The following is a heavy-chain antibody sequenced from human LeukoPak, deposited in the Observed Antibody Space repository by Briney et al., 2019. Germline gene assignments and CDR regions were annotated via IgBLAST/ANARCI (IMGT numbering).Heavy chain of an antibody. CDR2: TYYSGST. V-gene: IGHV4-59*01. CDR3: ARHLAPAAEFDP. CDR1: GGSISSYY. J-gene: IGHJ5*02. D-gene: IGHD2-2*01. Sequence: SETLSLTCTVSGGSISSYYWSWIRQPPGKGLEWIGYTYYSGSTNYNPSLKSRVTISVDTSKNQFSLKLSSVTAADTAVYYCARHLAPAAEFDPWGQGTLVTVSS.